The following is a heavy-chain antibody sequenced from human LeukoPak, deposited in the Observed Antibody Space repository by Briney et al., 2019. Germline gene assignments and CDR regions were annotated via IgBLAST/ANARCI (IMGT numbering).Heavy chain of an antibody. CDR3: ARGVRRDTYYSYLDV. CDR1: GFTFSDYW. Sequence: PGGSLRLSCVVSGFTFSDYWMSWVRQAPGKGLEWVANIKEDGSEKYYVDSVKGRFTISRDNAKNSLYLQINSLRVEDTAVYYCARGVRRDTYYSYLDVWGKGTTVTISS. J-gene: IGHJ6*03. D-gene: IGHD5-18*01. V-gene: IGHV3-7*01. CDR2: IKEDGSEK.